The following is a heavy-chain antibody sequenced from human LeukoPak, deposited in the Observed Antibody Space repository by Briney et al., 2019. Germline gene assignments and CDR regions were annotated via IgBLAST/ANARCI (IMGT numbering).Heavy chain of an antibody. Sequence: SETLSLTCTVSGGSISSSSYYWGWIRQPPGKGLEWIGDISYSGSTYYNPSLKSRVTISVDTSKNRFCLKLSSVTATDTAVYYCASGGSSSCYRWFDPWGQGTLVTVSS. J-gene: IGHJ5*02. CDR3: ASGGSSSCYRWFDP. CDR1: GGSISSSSYY. V-gene: IGHV4-39*01. D-gene: IGHD6-13*01. CDR2: ISYSGST.